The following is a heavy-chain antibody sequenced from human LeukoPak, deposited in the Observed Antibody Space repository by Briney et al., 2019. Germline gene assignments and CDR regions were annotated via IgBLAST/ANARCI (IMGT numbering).Heavy chain of an antibody. CDR1: GYTFTSYG. J-gene: IGHJ4*02. Sequence: GASVKVSCKASGYTFTSYGISWVRQAPGQGLEWMGWISAYNGNTNYAQKLQGRVTMTTDTSTSTPYMELRSLRSDDTAVYYCARDHPYYYDSSGYYPHYFDYWGQGTLVTVSS. V-gene: IGHV1-18*01. CDR2: ISAYNGNT. CDR3: ARDHPYYYDSSGYYPHYFDY. D-gene: IGHD3-22*01.